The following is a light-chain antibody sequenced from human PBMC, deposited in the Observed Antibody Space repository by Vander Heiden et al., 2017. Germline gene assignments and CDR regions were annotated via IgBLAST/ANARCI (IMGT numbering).Light chain of an antibody. CDR2: GAS. V-gene: IGKV3-20*01. CDR3: QHFGSSFT. CDR1: QSVGSN. J-gene: IGKJ3*01. Sequence: EIVLTQSPGTLSLSPGERATLSCRASQSVGSNLAWYQQKPSQAPRLLIYGASNRATGIPDRFSGSGSGTDFTLTISRLEPEDFAVYYCQHFGSSFTFGPGTKVDIK.